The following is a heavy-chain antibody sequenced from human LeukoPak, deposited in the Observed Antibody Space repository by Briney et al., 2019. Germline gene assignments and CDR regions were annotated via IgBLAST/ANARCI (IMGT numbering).Heavy chain of an antibody. CDR3: ARDVSGKWLLLLTEYYFDY. V-gene: IGHV1-2*02. D-gene: IGHD3-22*01. Sequence: GASVKVSCKASGYTFNSHGITWVRQAPGQGLEWMGWINPNSGGTNYAQKFQGRVTMTRDTSISTAYMELSGLRSDDTAVYYCARDVSGKWLLLLTEYYFDYWGQGTLVTVSS. CDR1: GYTFNSHG. CDR2: INPNSGGT. J-gene: IGHJ4*02.